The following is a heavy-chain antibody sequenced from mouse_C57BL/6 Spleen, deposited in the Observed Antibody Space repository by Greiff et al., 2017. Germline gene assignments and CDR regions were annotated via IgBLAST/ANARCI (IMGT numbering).Heavy chain of an antibody. CDR2: ISSGGDYI. CDR1: GFTFSSYA. J-gene: IGHJ1*03. D-gene: IGHD1-1*01. CDR3: TRGAHYYGSSYGYFDV. V-gene: IGHV5-9-1*02. Sequence: EVKLVESGEGLVKPGGSLKLSCAASGFTFSSYAMSWVRQTPEKRLEWVAYISSGGDYIYYADTVKGRFTISRDNARNTLYLQMSSLKSEDTAMYYCTRGAHYYGSSYGYFDVWGTGTTVTVSS.